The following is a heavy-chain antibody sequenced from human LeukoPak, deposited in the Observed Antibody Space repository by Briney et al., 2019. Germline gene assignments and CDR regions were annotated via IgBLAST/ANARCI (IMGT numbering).Heavy chain of an antibody. Sequence: GGSLRLSCAASGFTFSDHYMDWVRQAPGKGLEWVGRTRNKANSYTTEYAASVKGRFTISRDDSKNSLYLQMNSLKTEDTAVYYCVRVPIVGATDGAFDIWGQGTMVTVSS. CDR2: TRNKANSYTT. CDR3: VRVPIVGATDGAFDI. J-gene: IGHJ3*02. V-gene: IGHV3-72*01. CDR1: GFTFSDHY. D-gene: IGHD1-26*01.